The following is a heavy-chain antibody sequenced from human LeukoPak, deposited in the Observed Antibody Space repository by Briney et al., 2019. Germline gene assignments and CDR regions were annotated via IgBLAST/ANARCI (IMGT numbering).Heavy chain of an antibody. V-gene: IGHV3-21*01. CDR2: ISSSSSYK. CDR3: ARSGGYFNFDY. J-gene: IGHJ4*02. Sequence: GGSLRLSCAASGFTFSSYSMNWVRQAPGKGLEWVSSISSSSSYKYYADSVEGRFTISRDNAKNSLFLQMNSLRAEDTAVYYCARSGGYFNFDYWGQGTLVTVSS. D-gene: IGHD3-10*01. CDR1: GFTFSSYS.